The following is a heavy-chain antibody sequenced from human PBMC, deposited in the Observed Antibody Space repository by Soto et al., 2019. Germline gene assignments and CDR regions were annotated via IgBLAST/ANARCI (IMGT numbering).Heavy chain of an antibody. CDR1: GLAFSTYW. D-gene: IGHD2-2*01. CDR3: ARPARDCNSPGCAN. V-gene: IGHV3-7*01. CDR2: INQDGSER. J-gene: IGHJ4*02. Sequence: EVQLVESGGGLVQPGGSLRLSCVVSGLAFSTYWISWVRQAPGKGLEWVANINQDGSERYYVDSVKGRFTISRDKAKNSLYLQMTSLRAADSAVYHVARPARDCNSPGCANWGQGTLVTVSS.